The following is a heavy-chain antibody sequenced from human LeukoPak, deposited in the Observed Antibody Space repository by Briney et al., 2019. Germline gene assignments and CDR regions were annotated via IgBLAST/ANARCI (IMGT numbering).Heavy chain of an antibody. D-gene: IGHD4-17*01. CDR1: GYTLTELS. Sequence: ASVKVSCKVSGYTLTELSMHWVRQAPGKGLEWMGGFDPEDGETIYAQKFQGRVTMTEDTSTDTAYMELSSLRSEDTAVYYCATASDYGDYVGYYYYGMDVWGQGTTVTVSS. V-gene: IGHV1-24*01. CDR3: ATASDYGDYVGYYYYGMDV. J-gene: IGHJ6*02. CDR2: FDPEDGET.